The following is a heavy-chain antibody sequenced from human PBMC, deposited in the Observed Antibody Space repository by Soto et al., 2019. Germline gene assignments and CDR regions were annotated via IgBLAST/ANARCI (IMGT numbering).Heavy chain of an antibody. Sequence: GGSLRLSCAASGFTFSSYAMSWVRQAPGKGLEWVSAISGSGGSTYYADSVKGRFTISRDNSKNTLYLQMNSLRAEDTAVYYCAKVGTWYSSSSSFPPFLDQSPLYYFDYWGQGTLVTVSS. D-gene: IGHD6-6*01. V-gene: IGHV3-23*01. CDR2: ISGSGGST. J-gene: IGHJ4*02. CDR3: AKVGTWYSSSSSFPPFLDQSPLYYFDY. CDR1: GFTFSSYA.